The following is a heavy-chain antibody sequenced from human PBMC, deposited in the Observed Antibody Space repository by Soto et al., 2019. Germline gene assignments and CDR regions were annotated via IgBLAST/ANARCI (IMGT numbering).Heavy chain of an antibody. Sequence: QITLKESGPTLVKPTQTLTLTCTFSGFSLSTSGVGVDWIRQPPGKALEWLALIYWNDDKRYSPSLKSRLTISKDTPKNQVVLTMTNMDPVDTATYYCAHEDRITGTLTYGMDVWGQGTTVTVSS. V-gene: IGHV2-5*01. CDR2: IYWNDDK. D-gene: IGHD1-20*01. CDR1: GFSLSTSGVG. J-gene: IGHJ6*02. CDR3: AHEDRITGTLTYGMDV.